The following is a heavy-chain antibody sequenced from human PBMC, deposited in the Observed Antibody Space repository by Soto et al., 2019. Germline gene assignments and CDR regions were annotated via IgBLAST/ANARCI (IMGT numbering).Heavy chain of an antibody. J-gene: IGHJ6*02. CDR2: IIPIFGTA. Sequence: QVQLVQSGAEVKKPGSSVKVSCKASGGTFSSYAISWVRQAPGQGLEWMGGIIPIFGTANYAQKFQGRVTITADESTSTAYMELSSLRSEDTAVYYCARGGQYYDILTGDSKSGAGYYYGMDVWGQGTTVTVSS. D-gene: IGHD3-9*01. V-gene: IGHV1-69*01. CDR3: ARGGQYYDILTGDSKSGAGYYYGMDV. CDR1: GGTFSSYA.